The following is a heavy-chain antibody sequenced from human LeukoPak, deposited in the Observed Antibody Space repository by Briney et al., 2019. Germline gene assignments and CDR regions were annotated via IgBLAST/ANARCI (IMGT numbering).Heavy chain of an antibody. D-gene: IGHD6-19*01. J-gene: IGHJ4*02. V-gene: IGHV1-2*02. CDR1: GYTFIDYY. CDR2: LNPNSGGT. Sequence: ASVKVSFKTSGYTFIDYYMRWVRQAPGQGLEWMGWLNPNSGGTNYAQKFQGRVSMTRDTSISTAYMELSGLTSDDTAVYYCARGAGSSGWLDYWGQGTLVTVSS. CDR3: ARGAGSSGWLDY.